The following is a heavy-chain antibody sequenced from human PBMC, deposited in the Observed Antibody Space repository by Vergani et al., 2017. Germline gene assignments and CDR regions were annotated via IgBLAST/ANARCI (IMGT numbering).Heavy chain of an antibody. J-gene: IGHJ5*02. V-gene: IGHV4-59*01. CDR2: IYYSGST. CDR1: GGSISSYY. Sequence: QVQLQESGPGLVKPSETLSLTCPVSGGSISSYYWSWIRQPPGKGLEWIGYIYYSGSTNYNPSLKSRVTISVDTSKNQFSLKLSSVTAADTAVYYCARRLSGNWFDPWGQGTLVTVSS. D-gene: IGHD3-10*01. CDR3: ARRLSGNWFDP.